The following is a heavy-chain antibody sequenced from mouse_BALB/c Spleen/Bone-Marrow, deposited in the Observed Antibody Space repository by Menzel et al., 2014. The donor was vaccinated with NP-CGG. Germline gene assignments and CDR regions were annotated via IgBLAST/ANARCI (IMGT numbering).Heavy chain of an antibody. J-gene: IGHJ3*01. CDR2: FHPYNDDT. Sequence: VKLQESGAELVKPGASVKMSCKAFGYTFTTYPIEWMKQNHGKSLEWIGNFHPYNDDTKYNEKFKGKAKLTVEKSSSTVYLELNPLTFDGPGGYYCTRGGGFAYWGQGTLVTVSA. CDR1: GYTFTTYP. CDR3: TRGGGFAY. V-gene: IGHV1-47*01.